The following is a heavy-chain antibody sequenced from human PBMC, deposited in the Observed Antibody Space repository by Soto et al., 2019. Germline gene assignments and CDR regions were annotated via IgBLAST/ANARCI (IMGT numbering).Heavy chain of an antibody. D-gene: IGHD2-2*01. V-gene: IGHV4-39*01. CDR2: IYSSGST. Sequence: SETLSLTSTVSSDSASSSSYTWGWIRQLPGKGPEWIGSIYSSGSTYYNPSLNSRVTVSVDTSKNQFSLKVTSVTAADTAVYYCARLYGYCIRNSCHGHYAMDVWGQGTTVT. J-gene: IGHJ6*01. CDR1: SDSASSSSYT. CDR3: ARLYGYCIRNSCHGHYAMDV.